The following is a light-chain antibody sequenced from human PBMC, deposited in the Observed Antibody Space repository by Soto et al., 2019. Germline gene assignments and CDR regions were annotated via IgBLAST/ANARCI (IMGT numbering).Light chain of an antibody. CDR2: GAS. CDR3: QQYNNWPLT. CDR1: QSVSNN. J-gene: IGKJ3*01. V-gene: IGKV3-15*01. Sequence: EIVLTQSPGTLSLSTGERATLSCRASQSVSNNYLAWYQQKPGQAPRLLIYGASTRATGIPARFSGSGSGTEFTLTISSLQSEDFAVYYCQQYNNWPLTFGPGTKVDIK.